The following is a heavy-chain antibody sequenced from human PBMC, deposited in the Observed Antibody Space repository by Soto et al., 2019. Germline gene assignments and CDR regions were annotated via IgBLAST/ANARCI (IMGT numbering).Heavy chain of an antibody. CDR3: ARGRVQDEWLRAGYFYYMDV. CDR1: GFTFRSYS. J-gene: IGHJ6*03. V-gene: IGHV3-21*02. D-gene: IGHD3-3*01. Sequence: EEQLVESGGGLVKPGGSLRLSCAASGFTFRSYSMNWVRQAPGRGLEWVSSIGIGGDHIYYAHSLQGRCTMSRDDAKNSRHLEINSLRAEATAIYFCARGRVQDEWLRAGYFYYMDVWGKGTTIILS. CDR2: IGIGGDHI.